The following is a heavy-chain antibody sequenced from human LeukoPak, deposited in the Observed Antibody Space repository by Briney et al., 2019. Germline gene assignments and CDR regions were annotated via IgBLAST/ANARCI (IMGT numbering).Heavy chain of an antibody. CDR1: GYTFTRYG. Sequence: ASVKVPCKASGYTFTRYGISWVRQAPGQGLEWMGWISAYNGNTDYAQSLQGRVTMTIDTSTSTVYMELRSLRSDDTAVYYCARDVGRSYDLDYWGQRTLVTVSS. CDR2: ISAYNGNT. CDR3: ARDVGRSYDLDY. V-gene: IGHV1-18*01. D-gene: IGHD3-16*01. J-gene: IGHJ4*02.